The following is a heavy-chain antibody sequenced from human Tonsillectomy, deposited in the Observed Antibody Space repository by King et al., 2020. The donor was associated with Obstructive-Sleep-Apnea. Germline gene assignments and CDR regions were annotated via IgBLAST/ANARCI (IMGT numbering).Heavy chain of an antibody. CDR2: IYYSGST. J-gene: IGHJ4*02. CDR3: ARHSVSDDYYFDY. Sequence: QLQESGPGLVKPSETLSLTCTVSGGSTSSYYWSWIRQPPGKGLEWIGYIYYSGSTNYNPSLKSRVTISVDTSKNQFSLKLSSVTAADTAVYYCARHSVSDDYYFDYWGQGTLVTVSS. V-gene: IGHV4-59*08. D-gene: IGHD3-16*01. CDR1: GGSTSSYY.